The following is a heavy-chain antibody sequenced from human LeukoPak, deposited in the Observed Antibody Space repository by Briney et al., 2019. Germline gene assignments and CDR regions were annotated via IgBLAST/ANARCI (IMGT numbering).Heavy chain of an antibody. CDR2: IFHDGVT. CDR3: ARESYRRGYYGSGD. Sequence: SETLSLTCAVSGASVGGNHWSWIRQSPEKGLEWIGNIFHDGVTDYNPSFKSRVTMLPDTSKNQFSLRLTSVTAADTAVYYCARESYRRGYYGSGDWGQGTLVTVSS. V-gene: IGHV4-59*02. CDR1: GASVGGNH. J-gene: IGHJ4*02. D-gene: IGHD3-10*01.